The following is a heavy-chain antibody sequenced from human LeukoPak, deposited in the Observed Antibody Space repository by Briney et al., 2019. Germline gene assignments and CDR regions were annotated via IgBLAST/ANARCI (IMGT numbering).Heavy chain of an antibody. D-gene: IGHD2-15*01. Sequence: DSVKVSCKASGYTFTSYGISWVRQAPGQGLEWMGWISAYNGNTNYAQKLQGRVTMTTDTSTSTAYMELRSLRSDDTAVYYCARLGGPRDYYYGMDVWGQGTTVTVSS. V-gene: IGHV1-18*01. CDR1: GYTFTSYG. CDR3: ARLGGPRDYYYGMDV. CDR2: ISAYNGNT. J-gene: IGHJ6*02.